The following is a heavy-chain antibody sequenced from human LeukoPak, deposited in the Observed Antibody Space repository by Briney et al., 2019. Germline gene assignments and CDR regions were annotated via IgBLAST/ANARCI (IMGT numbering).Heavy chain of an antibody. CDR1: GYTFTAYY. V-gene: IGHV1-2*02. J-gene: IGHJ5*02. CDR2: INPNTGDT. CDR3: TRDMWQQFDWFDP. D-gene: IGHD6-13*01. Sequence: ASVKVSCKASGYTFTAYYMHWVRQAPGQGLEWMGWINPNTGDTNSAERFQGRVTMTRDSSISTAYLELSRLTSDDTAVYYCTRDMWQQFDWFDPWGQGTLVTVSS.